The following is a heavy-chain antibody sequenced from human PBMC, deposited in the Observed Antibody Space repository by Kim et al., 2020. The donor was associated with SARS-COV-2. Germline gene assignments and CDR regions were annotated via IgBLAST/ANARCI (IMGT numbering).Heavy chain of an antibody. J-gene: IGHJ6*02. CDR1: GFTFTSSA. Sequence: SVKVSCKASGFTFTSSAMQWVRQARGQRLEWIGWIVVGSGNTNYAQKFQERVTITRDMSTSTAYMELSSLRSEDTAVYYCAADPAYCGGDCYHYYYYYGMDVWGQGTTVTVSS. CDR2: IVVGSGNT. CDR3: AADPAYCGGDCYHYYYYYGMDV. V-gene: IGHV1-58*02. D-gene: IGHD2-21*02.